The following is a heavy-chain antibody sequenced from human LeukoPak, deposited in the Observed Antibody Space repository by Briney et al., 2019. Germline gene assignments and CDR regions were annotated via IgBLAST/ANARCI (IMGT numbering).Heavy chain of an antibody. V-gene: IGHV3-21*04. J-gene: IGHJ4*02. CDR2: ISSSSSYI. CDR1: GFTFSSYS. Sequence: PGGSLRLSCAASGFTFSSYSMNWVRQAPGKGLEWVSSISSSSSYIYYADSVEGRFTISRDNAKNSLYLQMNSLRVEDAAFYYCAKDNRRHYTSGPNPDSLHWGQGALVTVSS. D-gene: IGHD6-19*01. CDR3: AKDNRRHYTSGPNPDSLH.